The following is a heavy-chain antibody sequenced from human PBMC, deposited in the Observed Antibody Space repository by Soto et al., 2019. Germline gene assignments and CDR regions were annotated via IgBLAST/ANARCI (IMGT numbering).Heavy chain of an antibody. Sequence: QVQLQESGPGLVKPSGTLSLTCAVSGGSISSSNWWSWVRQPPGKGLEWIGEIYHSGSTNYNPSLMSRVTILVDKSKNRFALNLSAVTAADTAVYDCARVLARIAAAGTGAFDIWGQGPMVTVSS. D-gene: IGHD6-13*01. CDR2: IYHSGST. CDR3: ARVLARIAAAGTGAFDI. V-gene: IGHV4-4*02. J-gene: IGHJ3*02. CDR1: GGSISSSNW.